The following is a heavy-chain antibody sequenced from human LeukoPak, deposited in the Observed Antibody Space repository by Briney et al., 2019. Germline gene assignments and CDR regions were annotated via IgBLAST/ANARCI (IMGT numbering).Heavy chain of an antibody. CDR1: GGSISPYY. D-gene: IGHD3-22*01. Sequence: VKPSETLSLTCAVSGGSISPYYWSWIRQPAGKGLEWIGRIYTSGSTNYNPSLKSRVTMSVDASKNQFYLKLSSVTAADTAVYYCARGASGYYQFDYWGQGTLVTVSS. CDR3: ARGASGYYQFDY. CDR2: IYTSGST. J-gene: IGHJ4*02. V-gene: IGHV4-4*07.